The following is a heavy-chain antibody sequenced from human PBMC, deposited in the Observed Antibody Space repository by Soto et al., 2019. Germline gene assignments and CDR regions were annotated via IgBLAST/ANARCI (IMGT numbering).Heavy chain of an antibody. J-gene: IGHJ6*02. V-gene: IGHV1-69*06. CDR3: ARAGGKYYDSSGYHYGMDV. D-gene: IGHD3-22*01. Sequence: GASVKVSFKASGGTFSSYAVSWVRQAPGQGLEWMGGIIPIFGTANYAQKFQGRVTITADKSTSTAYMELSSLRSEDTAVYYCARAGGKYYDSSGYHYGMDVWGQGTTVTVSS. CDR1: GGTFSSYA. CDR2: IIPIFGTA.